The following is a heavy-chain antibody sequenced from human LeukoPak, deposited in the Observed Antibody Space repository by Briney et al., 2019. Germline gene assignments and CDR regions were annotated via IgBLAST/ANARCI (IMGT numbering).Heavy chain of an antibody. CDR1: GYTFTSYG. J-gene: IGHJ4*02. CDR2: INPNSGGT. D-gene: IGHD3-22*01. V-gene: IGHV1-2*02. Sequence: ASVKVSCKASGYTFTSYGISWVRQAPGQGLEWMGWINPNSGGTIYAQKFQGRVTMTRDTSIATAYMELSGLRSEDTAVYYCARGPAYYYDSSGYYGYWGQGTLVTVSS. CDR3: ARGPAYYYDSSGYYGY.